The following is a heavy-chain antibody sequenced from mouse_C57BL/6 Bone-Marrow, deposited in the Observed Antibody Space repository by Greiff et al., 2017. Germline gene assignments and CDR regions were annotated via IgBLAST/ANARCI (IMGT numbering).Heavy chain of an antibody. CDR3: ARPLYYDYDEG. CDR1: GYTFTSYG. CDR2: IYPRSGNT. Sequence: VMLVESGAELARPGASVKLSCKASGYTFTSYGISWVKQRTGQGLEWIGEIYPRSGNTYYNEKFKGKATLTADKSSSTAYMELRSLTSEDSAVYFCARPLYYDYDEGWGQGTTLTVSS. D-gene: IGHD2-4*01. J-gene: IGHJ2*01. V-gene: IGHV1-81*01.